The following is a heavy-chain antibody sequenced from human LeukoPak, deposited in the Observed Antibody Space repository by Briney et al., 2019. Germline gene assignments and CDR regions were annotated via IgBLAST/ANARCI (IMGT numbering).Heavy chain of an antibody. Sequence: GGSLRLSCAASGFTFSSYGMHWVRQAPGKGLEWVAVISYDGSNKYYADSVTGRFTISRDNSKNTLYLQMNSLRAEDTAVYYCAKDLGGAPYGSGSYTLVDWGQGTLVTVSS. D-gene: IGHD3-10*01. CDR2: ISYDGSNK. CDR3: AKDLGGAPYGSGSYTLVD. V-gene: IGHV3-30*18. CDR1: GFTFSSYG. J-gene: IGHJ4*02.